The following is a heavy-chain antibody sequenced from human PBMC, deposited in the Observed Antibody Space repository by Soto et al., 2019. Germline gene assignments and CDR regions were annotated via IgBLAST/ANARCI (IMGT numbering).Heavy chain of an antibody. Sequence: QVQLVESGGGVVQPGRSLRLSCVASGFTFSNNGIHWVRQAPGKGLEWVAVISSDGSKKYYADSVKGRFTISRDNSKNTLYLQMNSRRAEDTDGYYCAMDLYGGSSRFDYWGQGTLVTVSS. CDR1: GFTFSNNG. CDR3: AMDLYGGSSRFDY. J-gene: IGHJ4*02. CDR2: ISSDGSKK. V-gene: IGHV3-30*03. D-gene: IGHD2-15*01.